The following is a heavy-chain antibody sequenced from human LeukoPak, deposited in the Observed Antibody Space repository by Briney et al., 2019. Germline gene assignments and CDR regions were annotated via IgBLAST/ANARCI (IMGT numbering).Heavy chain of an antibody. CDR1: GFTFSSYW. J-gene: IGHJ4*02. CDR2: ISNSGSII. CDR3: ARAVSADTAMVYFDY. D-gene: IGHD5-18*01. V-gene: IGHV3-48*04. Sequence: PGGSLRLSCAASGFTFSSYWMSWVRQAPGKGLEWVSYISNSGSIIYYADSVKGRFTVSRDNAKDSLYLQMNSLRAEDTAVYYCARAVSADTAMVYFDYWGQGTLVTVSS.